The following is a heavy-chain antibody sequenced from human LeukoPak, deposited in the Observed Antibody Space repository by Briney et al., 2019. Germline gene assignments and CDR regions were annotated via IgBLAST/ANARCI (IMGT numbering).Heavy chain of an antibody. Sequence: GGSLRLSCAASGFTFSSYWMTWVRQAPGMGLEWVANIRQDGGVKYYMDSAKGRFTLSRDNAKSSLYLQMNSLRVEDTAMYFCARTVVVVVGASDYFDYWGQGTLVTVSS. J-gene: IGHJ4*02. CDR2: IRQDGGVK. D-gene: IGHD2-15*01. V-gene: IGHV3-7*03. CDR1: GFTFSSYW. CDR3: ARTVVVVVGASDYFDY.